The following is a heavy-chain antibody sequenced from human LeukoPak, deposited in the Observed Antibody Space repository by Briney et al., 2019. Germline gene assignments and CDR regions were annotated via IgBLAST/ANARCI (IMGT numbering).Heavy chain of an antibody. J-gene: IGHJ4*02. CDR2: INPNSGGT. V-gene: IGHV1-2*06. Sequence: ASVKVSCKASGYTFTGYYMHLVRQAPGQGLEWMGRINPNSGGTNYAQRFQGRVTMTRDTSISTAYMNLSRLRSDDTAVYYCARGWRGDNYGQDYWGQGTLVTVSS. CDR3: ARGWRGDNYGQDY. D-gene: IGHD5-18*01. CDR1: GYTFTGYY.